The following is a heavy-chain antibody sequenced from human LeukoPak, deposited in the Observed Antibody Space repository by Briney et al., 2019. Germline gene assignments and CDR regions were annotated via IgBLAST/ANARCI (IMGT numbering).Heavy chain of an antibody. CDR2: INPNNGGT. Sequence: ASVKVSCKASGYTFTGYYMHWVRQAPGLGLEWMGWINPNNGGTNYAQKFQGRVTTTRDTSISTAYMELSRLRSDDTAVYYCAREDYYDSSGYPVTWGQGTLVTVSS. J-gene: IGHJ5*02. CDR3: AREDYYDSSGYPVT. V-gene: IGHV1-2*02. CDR1: GYTFTGYY. D-gene: IGHD3-22*01.